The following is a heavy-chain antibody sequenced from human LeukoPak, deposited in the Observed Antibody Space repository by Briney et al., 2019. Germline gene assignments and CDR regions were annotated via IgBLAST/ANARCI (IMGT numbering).Heavy chain of an antibody. D-gene: IGHD5-18*01. V-gene: IGHV1-69*04. J-gene: IGHJ4*02. CDR3: ARERIQLWSHFDY. Sequence: ASVKVSCKASGGTFSSYAISWVRQAPGQGLEWMGRIIPIFGIANYAQKFQGRVTITADKSTSTAYMELSSLRSEDTAVYYCARERIQLWSHFDYWAREPWSPSPQ. CDR2: IIPIFGIA. CDR1: GGTFSSYA.